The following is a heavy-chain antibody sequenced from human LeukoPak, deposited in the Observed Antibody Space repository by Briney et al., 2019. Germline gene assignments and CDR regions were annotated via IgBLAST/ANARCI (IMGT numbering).Heavy chain of an antibody. V-gene: IGHV3-23*01. Sequence: GGSLRLSCAASGFTFSSYAMSWVRQAPGKGLEWVSAISGSGGSTYYADSVKGRFTISRDNSKNTLYLQMNSLRAEDTAVYYCAKDPHYDSSGYYPGPFDYWGQGTLVTVSS. D-gene: IGHD3-22*01. CDR3: AKDPHYDSSGYYPGPFDY. CDR2: ISGSGGST. J-gene: IGHJ4*02. CDR1: GFTFSSYA.